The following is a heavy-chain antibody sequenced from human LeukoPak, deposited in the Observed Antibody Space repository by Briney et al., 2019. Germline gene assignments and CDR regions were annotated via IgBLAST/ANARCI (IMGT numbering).Heavy chain of an antibody. CDR1: GYTFTSYD. CDR2: MNPNSGNT. V-gene: IGHV1-8*01. Sequence: ASVKVSCKASGYTFTSYDINWVRQATGQGLEWMGWMNPNSGNTGYAQKFQGRVTMTRNTSISTAYMELSSLRFEDTAVYYCASSRTTYYYDSSEEYLQHWGQGTLVTVSS. CDR3: ASSRTTYYYDSSEEYLQH. D-gene: IGHD3-22*01. J-gene: IGHJ1*01.